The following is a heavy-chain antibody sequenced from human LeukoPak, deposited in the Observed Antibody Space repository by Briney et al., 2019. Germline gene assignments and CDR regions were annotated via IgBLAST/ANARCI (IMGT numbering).Heavy chain of an antibody. CDR1: GGSISSYY. CDR2: IYYSGST. V-gene: IGHV4-59*12. J-gene: IGHJ4*02. D-gene: IGHD6-19*01. CDR3: ARDEAVAGTFTGGVGYYFDY. Sequence: PSETLSLTCTVSGGSISSYYWSWIRQPPGKGLEWIGYIYYSGSTNYNPSLKSRVTISVDTSKNQFSLKLSSVTAADTAVYYCARDEAVAGTFTGGVGYYFDYWGQGTLVTVSS.